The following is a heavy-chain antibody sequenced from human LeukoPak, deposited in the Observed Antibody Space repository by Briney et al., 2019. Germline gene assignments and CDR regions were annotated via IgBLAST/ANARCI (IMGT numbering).Heavy chain of an antibody. CDR3: ARDVIGRDYFQLDL. Sequence: PSETLSLTCTVSGGSISSGGYYWSWIRQHPGKGLEWIGYIYYSGSTYYNPSLKSRVTISVDTSKNQFSLKLSSVTAGDTAVYYCARDVIGRDYFQLDLWGRGTLVTVSS. CDR1: GGSISSGGYY. J-gene: IGHJ2*01. V-gene: IGHV4-31*03. D-gene: IGHD2/OR15-2a*01. CDR2: IYYSGST.